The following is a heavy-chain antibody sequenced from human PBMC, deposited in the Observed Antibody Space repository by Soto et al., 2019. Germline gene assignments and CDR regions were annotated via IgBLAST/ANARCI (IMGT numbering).Heavy chain of an antibody. Sequence: GGSLRLSCVVSGFTLSNFWMGWVRQAPGKGLEWVGRIKSKTDGGTTDYAAPVKGRFTISRDDSKNTLYLQMNSLKSEDTGVYYCTRGVGDYWGQGTLVTVSS. CDR3: TRGVGDY. CDR1: GFTLSNFW. V-gene: IGHV3-15*01. CDR2: IKSKTDGGTT. D-gene: IGHD3-10*01. J-gene: IGHJ4*02.